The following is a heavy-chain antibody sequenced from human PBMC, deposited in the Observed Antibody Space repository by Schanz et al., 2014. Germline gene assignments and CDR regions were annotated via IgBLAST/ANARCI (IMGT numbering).Heavy chain of an antibody. V-gene: IGHV3-11*05. J-gene: IGHJ4*01. Sequence: QVQLVESGGGLVKPGGSLRLSCAASGFTFSDYYMSWIRQAPGKGLEWVSYISGTTTYTNYADSVKGRFTITRDNTKNTLDLQVNSLRAEDTAVEYCWREQIRAAAGLVDDWGHGTLVTVSS. CDR1: GFTFSDYY. CDR2: ISGTTTYT. D-gene: IGHD6-13*01. CDR3: WREQIRAAAGLVDD.